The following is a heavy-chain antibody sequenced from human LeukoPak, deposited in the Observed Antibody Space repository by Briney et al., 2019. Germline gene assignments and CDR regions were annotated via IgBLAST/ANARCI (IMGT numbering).Heavy chain of an antibody. CDR1: GRSFGGYY. CDR3: ARGKYDFWSGSPGVPLDY. D-gene: IGHD3-3*01. CDR2: INHSGST. V-gene: IGHV4-34*01. Sequence: SETLSLTCAVYGRSFGGYYWSWIRQPPGKGLEWIGEINHSGSTNYNPSLKSRVTISVDTSKNQFSLKLSSVTAADTAVYYCARGKYDFWSGSPGVPLDYWGQGTLVTVSS. J-gene: IGHJ4*02.